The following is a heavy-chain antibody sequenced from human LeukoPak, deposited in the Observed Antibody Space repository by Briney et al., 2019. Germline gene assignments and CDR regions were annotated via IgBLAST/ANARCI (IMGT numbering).Heavy chain of an antibody. Sequence: PGGSLRLSCGASGFIFDDYAMHWVRQAPGKGLEWVSGISWKSDSMRYADSVKGRFTVSRDNAKNSLYLQMNSLRAEDTAVYYCARDQDYYGSGTLDYWGQGTLVTVSS. CDR3: ARDQDYYGSGTLDY. CDR1: GFIFDDYA. J-gene: IGHJ4*02. D-gene: IGHD3-10*01. CDR2: ISWKSDSM. V-gene: IGHV3-9*01.